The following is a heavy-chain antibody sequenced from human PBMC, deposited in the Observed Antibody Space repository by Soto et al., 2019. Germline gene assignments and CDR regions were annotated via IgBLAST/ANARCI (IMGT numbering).Heavy chain of an antibody. CDR3: AREQMGVATTHFDY. J-gene: IGHJ4*02. CDR1: GGSISSGDYY. V-gene: IGHV4-30-4*01. CDR2: IYYNGST. Sequence: SETLSLTCTVSGGSISSGDYYWSWIRQPPGKGLEWIGYIYYNGSTYYNPSLKSRVTISVDTSKNQFSLKLSSVTAADTAVYYCAREQMGVATTHFDYWGQGTLVTVSS. D-gene: IGHD5-12*01.